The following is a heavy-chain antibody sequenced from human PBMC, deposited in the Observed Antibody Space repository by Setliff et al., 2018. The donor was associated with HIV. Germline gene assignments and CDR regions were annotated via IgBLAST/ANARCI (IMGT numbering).Heavy chain of an antibody. D-gene: IGHD1-1*01. V-gene: IGHV4-61*03. Sequence: SETLSLTCTVSGDSVSSRSYYWSWIRQPPGKGLEWIGYIYYSGSTNYNPSLKSRVTISVDTSKNHFSLKLRFVTAADTAVYYCAQLGMVDDFDYWGQGTLVTVSS. CDR2: IYYSGST. CDR3: AQLGMVDDFDY. CDR1: GDSVSSRSYY. J-gene: IGHJ4*02.